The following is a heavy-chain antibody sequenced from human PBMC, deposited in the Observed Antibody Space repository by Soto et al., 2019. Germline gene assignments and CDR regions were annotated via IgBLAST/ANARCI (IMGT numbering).Heavy chain of an antibody. Sequence: GGSLRLSCAASGFTFSNAWMSWVRQAPGKGLEWVGRIKSKTDGGTTDYAAPVKGRFTISRDDSKNTLYLQMNSLKTEDTAVYYCTTDAIVVVPAANYYYGMDVWGQGTTVTVSS. V-gene: IGHV3-15*01. D-gene: IGHD2-2*01. CDR1: GFTFSNAW. CDR3: TTDAIVVVPAANYYYGMDV. CDR2: IKSKTDGGTT. J-gene: IGHJ6*02.